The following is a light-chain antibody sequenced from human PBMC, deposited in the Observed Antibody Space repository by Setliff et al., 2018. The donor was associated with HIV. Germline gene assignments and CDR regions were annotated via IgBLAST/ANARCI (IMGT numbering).Light chain of an antibody. CDR3: CSYAGSYTYI. J-gene: IGLJ1*01. Sequence: QSALTQPRSVSGSPGQSVTISCTGSSSDVGAYNYVSWYQQHPGEAPKLMIYDVTKRPSGVPDRFSGSKSGNTASLTISELQAEDEADYYCCSYAGSYTYIFGTGTKVTVL. CDR1: SSDVGAYNY. CDR2: DVT. V-gene: IGLV2-11*01.